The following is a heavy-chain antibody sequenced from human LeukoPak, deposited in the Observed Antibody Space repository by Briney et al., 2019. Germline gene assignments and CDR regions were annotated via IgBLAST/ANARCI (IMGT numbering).Heavy chain of an antibody. CDR1: GGSFRGYY. CDR3: ASAPPRQWLGY. J-gene: IGHJ4*02. V-gene: IGHV4-34*01. Sequence: PSEPLPLPCAVYGGSFRGYYWSWVRKPPGKGLEWIGEIYHSGSTNYNPSLKSRVTISVDESKNQFSLKLSSVTAADTAVYYCASAPPRQWLGYWGQGTLVTVSS. CDR2: IYHSGST. D-gene: IGHD6-19*01.